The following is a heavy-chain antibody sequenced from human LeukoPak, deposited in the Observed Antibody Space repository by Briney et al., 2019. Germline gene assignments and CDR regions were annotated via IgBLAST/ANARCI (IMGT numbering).Heavy chain of an antibody. CDR1: GGSISSGGYY. V-gene: IGHV4-31*03. D-gene: IGHD3-3*01. CDR2: IYYSGST. Sequence: SETLSLTCTVSGGSISSGGYYWSWIRQHPGKGLEWMGYIYYSGSTYYNPSLKSRVTMSVDTSKNHFSLKLSSVTAADTAVYYCASSPRESGYYYFDYWGQGTLVTVSS. CDR3: ASSPRESGYYYFDY. J-gene: IGHJ4*02.